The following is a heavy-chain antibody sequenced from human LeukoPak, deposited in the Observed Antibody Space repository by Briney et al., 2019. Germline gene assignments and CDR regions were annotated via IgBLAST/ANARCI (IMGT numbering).Heavy chain of an antibody. CDR2: IYYSGST. CDR1: GGSISSYY. D-gene: IGHD6-19*01. Sequence: SETLFLTCTVSGGSISSYYWSWIRQPPGKGLEWIGYIYYSGSTNYNPSLKSRVTISVDTSKNQFSLKLSSVTAADTAVYYCARHHSGSCWFGPWGQGTLVTVSS. J-gene: IGHJ5*02. V-gene: IGHV4-59*08. CDR3: ARHHSGSCWFGP.